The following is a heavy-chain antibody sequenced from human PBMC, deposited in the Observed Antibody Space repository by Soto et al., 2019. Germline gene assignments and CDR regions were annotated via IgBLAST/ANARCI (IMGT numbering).Heavy chain of an antibody. CDR1: GFTFSSYA. CDR3: AKSSGYYSGNFDY. V-gene: IGHV3-23*01. J-gene: IGHJ4*02. D-gene: IGHD3-22*01. CDR2: ISGSGGST. Sequence: RRLSCAASGFTFSSYAMSWVRQAPGKGLEWVSAISGSGGSTYYADSVKGRFTISRDNSKNTLYLQMNSLRAEDTAVYYCAKSSGYYSGNFDYWGQGTLVTVSS.